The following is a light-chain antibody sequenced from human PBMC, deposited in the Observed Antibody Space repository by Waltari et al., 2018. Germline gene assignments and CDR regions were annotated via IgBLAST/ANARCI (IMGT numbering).Light chain of an antibody. V-gene: IGLV3-19*01. J-gene: IGLJ2*01. CDR3: HSRDATGVGGS. CDR1: SLRRYY. Sequence: SSALTPDPVVSVAMGQTVRITCQGDSLRRYYSSWYQQRPGQAPILVMFDKNNRPSGVPDRFSGSSSDNSASLTITGAQAEDEASYYCHSRDATGVGGSFGGGTKLTVL. CDR2: DKN.